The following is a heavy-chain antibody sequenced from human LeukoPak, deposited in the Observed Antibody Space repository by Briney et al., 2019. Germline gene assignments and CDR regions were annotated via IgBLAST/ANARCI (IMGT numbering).Heavy chain of an antibody. Sequence: GGSLRLSCEASGFTFSSYSMNWVRQAPGKGLEWVSYISSSSSTIYYADSVKGRFTISRDNAKNSLYLQMNSLRAEDTAVYYCARDGSSGDSPIDYWGQGTLVTVSS. CDR2: ISSSSSTI. J-gene: IGHJ4*02. CDR3: ARDGSSGDSPIDY. CDR1: GFTFSSYS. V-gene: IGHV3-48*01. D-gene: IGHD3-22*01.